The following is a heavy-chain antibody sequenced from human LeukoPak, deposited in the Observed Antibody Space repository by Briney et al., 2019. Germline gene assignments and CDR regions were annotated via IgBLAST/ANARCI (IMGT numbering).Heavy chain of an antibody. D-gene: IGHD3-3*01. CDR2: FDPEDGET. CDR3: ARYGYYDFWSGYYPGSEGVTYYFDY. V-gene: IGHV1-24*01. J-gene: IGHJ4*02. CDR1: GYTLTELS. Sequence: ASVKVSCKVSGYTLTELSMHWVRQAPGKGLEWMGGFDPEDGETIYAQKFQGRVTMTEDTSTDTAYMELSSLRSEDTAVYYCARYGYYDFWSGYYPGSEGVTYYFDYWGQGTLVTVSS.